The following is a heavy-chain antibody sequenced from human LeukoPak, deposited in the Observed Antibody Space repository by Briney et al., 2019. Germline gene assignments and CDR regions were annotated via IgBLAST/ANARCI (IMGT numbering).Heavy chain of an antibody. CDR2: INHSGST. Sequence: NASETLSLTCAVYGGSFSGYYWSWIRQPPGKGLEWIGEINHSGSTNYNPSLKSPVTISVDTSKNQFSLKLSSVTAADTAVYYCARGRHSVPAAIRYWGQGTLVTVSS. J-gene: IGHJ4*02. CDR3: ARGRHSVPAAIRY. V-gene: IGHV4-34*01. CDR1: GGSFSGYY. D-gene: IGHD2-2*01.